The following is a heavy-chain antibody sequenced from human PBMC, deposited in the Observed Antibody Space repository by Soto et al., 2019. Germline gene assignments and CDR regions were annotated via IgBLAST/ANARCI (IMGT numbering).Heavy chain of an antibody. CDR1: GDTFSFYT. CDR2: VNPILSMS. D-gene: IGHD3-10*01. CDR3: ATSYGSGYWAFDY. Sequence: QVQLVQSGAELKKPGSSVKVSCKASGDTFSFYTINWVRQAPGLGLEWMGRVNPILSMSNYAQKFQGRVTMTADQSTSTADMERRSLRSEDTAFYYCATSYGSGYWAFDYWGQGALGTVSS. V-gene: IGHV1-69*02. J-gene: IGHJ4*02.